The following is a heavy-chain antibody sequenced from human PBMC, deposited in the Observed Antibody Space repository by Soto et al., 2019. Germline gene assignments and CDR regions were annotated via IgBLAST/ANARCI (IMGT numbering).Heavy chain of an antibody. V-gene: IGHV3-30*18. Sequence: GGSLRLSCAASGFTFSSYGMHWVRQAPGKGLEWVAVISYDGSNKYYADSVKGRFTISRDNSKNTLYLQMNSLRAEDTAVYYCAKVWHYDSSGPNDYWGQGTLVTVS. CDR3: AKVWHYDSSGPNDY. D-gene: IGHD3-22*01. CDR1: GFTFSSYG. CDR2: ISYDGSNK. J-gene: IGHJ4*02.